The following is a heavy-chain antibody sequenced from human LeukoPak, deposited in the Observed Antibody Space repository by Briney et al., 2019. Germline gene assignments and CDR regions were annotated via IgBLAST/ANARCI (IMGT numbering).Heavy chain of an antibody. Sequence: GGSLRLSCAVSGFVFSDAWMSWVRQAPGKGLEWVGRIKSKTNGGTTDYAAPVKGRFSISRDDSKNTLFLQMYSLRTEDTGVYYCSTMSAIVGVVIPDYWGQGTLVSVSP. CDR2: IKSKTNGGTT. D-gene: IGHD3-3*01. J-gene: IGHJ4*02. V-gene: IGHV3-15*01. CDR3: STMSAIVGVVIPDY. CDR1: GFVFSDAW.